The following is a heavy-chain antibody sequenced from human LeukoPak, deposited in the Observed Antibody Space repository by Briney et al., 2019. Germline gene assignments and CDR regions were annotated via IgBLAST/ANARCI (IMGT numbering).Heavy chain of an antibody. CDR2: IYYSGST. V-gene: IGHV4-39*07. Sequence: PSETLSLTCSVSGGSINSSSYYWGWIRQPPGKGLEWIGSIYYSGSTYYNPSLESRVTISIDMSRNQFSLKLSSVTAADTAVYYCARVPVTYSYGLGRYYYYYMDVWGKGTTVTVSS. CDR1: GGSINSSSYY. J-gene: IGHJ6*03. D-gene: IGHD5-18*01. CDR3: ARVPVTYSYGLGRYYYYYMDV.